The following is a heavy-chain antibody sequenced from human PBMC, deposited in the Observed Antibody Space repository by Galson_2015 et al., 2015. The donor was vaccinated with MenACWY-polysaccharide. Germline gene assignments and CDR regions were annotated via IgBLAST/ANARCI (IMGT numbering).Heavy chain of an antibody. Sequence: ETLSLTCPVSGGSLSGSYWSWTRQPPGKGLEWIGYIYYSGSTNYNPSLKSRVTMSLGISKNQFSLKLSSVAAAGTAVYYCARSGTSTSWLYYYYGMDVWGQGTTVTVSS. V-gene: IGHV4-59*01. J-gene: IGHJ6*02. CDR3: ARSGTSTSWLYYYYGMDV. CDR1: GGSLSGSY. D-gene: IGHD2-2*01. CDR2: IYYSGST.